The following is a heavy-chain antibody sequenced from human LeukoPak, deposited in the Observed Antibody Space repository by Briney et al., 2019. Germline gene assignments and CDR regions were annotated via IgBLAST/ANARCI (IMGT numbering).Heavy chain of an antibody. CDR3: ARCGSYCLDY. J-gene: IGHJ4*02. Sequence: SETLSLTCDVSGASISRSHWWSWVRQPPGKGLKWIGEIYNTGRTNYNPSLKSRVTISVDNSKNQFSLRLNSVTAADTAIYYCARCGSYCLDYWGQGTLVTVSS. V-gene: IGHV4-4*02. D-gene: IGHD1-26*01. CDR1: GASISRSHW. CDR2: IYNTGRT.